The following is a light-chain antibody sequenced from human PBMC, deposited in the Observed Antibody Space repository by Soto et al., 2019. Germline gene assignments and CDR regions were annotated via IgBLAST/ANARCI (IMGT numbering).Light chain of an antibody. CDR3: QQSYSSLMYT. CDR1: QNIDFY. CDR2: GAS. Sequence: DIPMTQSPSSLSASVGDRVTITCRASQNIDFYLNWYQHKPGKAPKLLIYGASSLQDGVPSRFRGSGSGTDFTLTISSLQPEDFATYYCQQSYSSLMYTFGQGTKVDI. V-gene: IGKV1-39*01. J-gene: IGKJ2*01.